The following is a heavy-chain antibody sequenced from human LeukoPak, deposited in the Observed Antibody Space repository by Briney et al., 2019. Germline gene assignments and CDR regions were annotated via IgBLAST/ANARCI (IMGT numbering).Heavy chain of an antibody. D-gene: IGHD3-10*01. V-gene: IGHV3-66*01. J-gene: IGHJ4*02. Sequence: GGSLRLSCAASGFTVSSNYMSWVRQAPGRGLEWVSVIYSCGSTYYADSVKGRFTISRDNSKNTLFLQMNSLRAGDTAVYYCARGTVTMVDYWGQGTLVTVSS. CDR1: GFTVSSNY. CDR2: IYSCGST. CDR3: ARGTVTMVDY.